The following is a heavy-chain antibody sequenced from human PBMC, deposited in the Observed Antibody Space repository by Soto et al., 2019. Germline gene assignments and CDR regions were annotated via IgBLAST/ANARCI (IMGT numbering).Heavy chain of an antibody. CDR3: ARGYCSSTSCYRSNNWFDP. CDR2: IDPSDSYT. J-gene: IGHJ5*02. CDR1: GYSFTSYW. D-gene: IGHD2-2*01. V-gene: IGHV5-10-1*01. Sequence: GESLKISCKGSGYSFTSYWISWVRQMPGKGLEWMGRIDPSDSYTNYSPSFQGHVTISADKSISTAYLQWSSLKASDTAMYYCARGYCSSTSCYRSNNWFDPWGQGTLVTVS.